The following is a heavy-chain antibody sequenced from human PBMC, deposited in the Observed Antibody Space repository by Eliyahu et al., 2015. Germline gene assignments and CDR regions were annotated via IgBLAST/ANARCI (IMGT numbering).Heavy chain of an antibody. CDR2: IWDDGSNK. CDR1: GFTFRXXG. D-gene: IGHD3-3*01. V-gene: IGHV3-33*01. Sequence: QVQLVESGGGVVQPGRSLXLSCAXXGFTFRXXGMHWVRQAPGKGLAWVAVIWDDGSNKYYADSVKGRFTISRDNSKNTLYLQMNSLRAEDTAVYYCARESFGSGNFDYWGQGTLVTVSS. CDR3: ARESFGSGNFDY. J-gene: IGHJ4*02.